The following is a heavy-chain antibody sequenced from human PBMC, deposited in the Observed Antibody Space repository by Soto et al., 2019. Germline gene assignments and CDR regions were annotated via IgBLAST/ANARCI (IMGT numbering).Heavy chain of an antibody. Sequence: QVQLQESGPGLVKPSETLSLTCTVSGGSISSYYWSWIRQPPGKGLEWIGYIYYSGSTNYNPSLKSRVTISVDTSKKQISLKLTSVTAADTAVYYCAGGAAADYFDYWGQGTLVTVSS. CDR3: AGGAAADYFDY. D-gene: IGHD6-13*01. CDR1: GGSISSYY. J-gene: IGHJ4*02. CDR2: IYYSGST. V-gene: IGHV4-59*12.